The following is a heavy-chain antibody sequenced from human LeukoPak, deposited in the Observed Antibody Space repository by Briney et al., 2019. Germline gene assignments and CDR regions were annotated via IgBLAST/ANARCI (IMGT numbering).Heavy chain of an antibody. CDR2: ISYDGSNK. J-gene: IGHJ4*02. CDR3: AKDRAYYYDSSGYSNYYFDY. V-gene: IGHV3-30*18. Sequence: GGSLRLSCAASGFTFSSYGMHWVRQAPGKGLEWVAVISYDGSNKYYADSVKGRFTISRDNSKNTLYLQMNSLRAEDTAVYYCAKDRAYYYDSSGYSNYYFDYWGQGTLVTVSS. D-gene: IGHD3-22*01. CDR1: GFTFSSYG.